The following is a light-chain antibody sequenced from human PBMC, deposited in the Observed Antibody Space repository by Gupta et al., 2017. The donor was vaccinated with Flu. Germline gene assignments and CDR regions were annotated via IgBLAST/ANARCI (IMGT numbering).Light chain of an antibody. CDR2: SNN. V-gene: IGLV1-44*01. Sequence: SVLTQPPSASGTPGQRVTISCSGGSSNIGSQTVNWYQQLPGTAPKLLVYSNNQRPSGGPDRFSGSKSGTSASLAISGLQSEDEADYYCAAWDDSLNGYVFGTGTKVTVL. CDR1: SSNIGSQT. CDR3: AAWDDSLNGYV. J-gene: IGLJ1*01.